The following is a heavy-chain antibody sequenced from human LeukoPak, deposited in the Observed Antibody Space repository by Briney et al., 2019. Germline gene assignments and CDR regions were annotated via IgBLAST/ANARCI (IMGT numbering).Heavy chain of an antibody. CDR3: ARVRSGSLDY. Sequence: GGALRLSFSAPGFTLSSYSMKWVRQAPGKGLEWVSFIRSSSSDIYYADSVKGRFTISRDNAKNSLYLQMDSLRAEDTAVYYCARVRSGSLDYWGQGTLVTVSS. CDR1: GFTLSSYS. J-gene: IGHJ4*02. D-gene: IGHD1-26*01. V-gene: IGHV3-21*01. CDR2: IRSSSSDI.